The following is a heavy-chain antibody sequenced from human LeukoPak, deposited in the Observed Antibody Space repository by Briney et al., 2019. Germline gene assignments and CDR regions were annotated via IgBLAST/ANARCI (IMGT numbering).Heavy chain of an antibody. Sequence: GGSLRLSCAASGFTFSSYSMNWVRQAPGKGLEGVSSISSSSSYIYYADSVKGRFTISRDNAKNSLYLQMNSLRAEDTAVYYCARDVLRVVTATRDAFDIWGQGTMVTVSS. D-gene: IGHD2-21*02. CDR3: ARDVLRVVTATRDAFDI. J-gene: IGHJ3*02. CDR1: GFTFSSYS. CDR2: ISSSSSYI. V-gene: IGHV3-21*01.